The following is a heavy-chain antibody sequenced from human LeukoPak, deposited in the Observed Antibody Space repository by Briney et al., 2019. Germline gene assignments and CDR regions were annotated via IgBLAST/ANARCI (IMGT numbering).Heavy chain of an antibody. CDR1: GFTFSSYS. D-gene: IGHD2-21*02. J-gene: IGHJ4*02. Sequence: GGSLRLSCAASGFTFSSYSMHWVRQAPGRGLEWVAFIRNDGRNKYYADSVKGRFTISRDNAKNSLYLQMNSLRAEDTAVYYCAREVLYCGGDCYSAFDYWGQGTLVTVSS. CDR3: AREVLYCGGDCYSAFDY. V-gene: IGHV3-30*02. CDR2: IRNDGRNK.